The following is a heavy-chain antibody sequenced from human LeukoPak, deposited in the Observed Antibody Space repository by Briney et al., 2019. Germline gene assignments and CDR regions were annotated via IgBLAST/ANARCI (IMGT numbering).Heavy chain of an antibody. CDR3: ANDVVPRSIYGSGSSPRGY. V-gene: IGHV3-23*01. J-gene: IGHJ4*02. D-gene: IGHD3-10*01. Sequence: GGSLRLSCAASGFTFSSYAMSWVRQAPGKGLEWVSAISGSGGSTYYADSVKGRFTISRDNSKNTLYLQMNSLRAEDTAVYYCANDVVPRSIYGSGSSPRGYWGQGTLVTVSS. CDR1: GFTFSSYA. CDR2: ISGSGGST.